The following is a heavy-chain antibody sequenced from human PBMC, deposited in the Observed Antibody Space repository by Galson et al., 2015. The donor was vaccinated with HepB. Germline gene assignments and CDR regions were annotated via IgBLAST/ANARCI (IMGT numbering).Heavy chain of an antibody. Sequence: SLRLSCAASGFTFSSYAMSWVRQAPGKGLEWVSAISGSGGSTYYADSVKGRFTISRDNSKNTLYLQMNSLRAEDTAVYYCAKESVAQLLLFDNWFDPWGQGTLVTVSS. D-gene: IGHD2-2*01. CDR3: AKESVAQLLLFDNWFDP. CDR1: GFTFSSYA. CDR2: ISGSGGST. V-gene: IGHV3-23*01. J-gene: IGHJ5*02.